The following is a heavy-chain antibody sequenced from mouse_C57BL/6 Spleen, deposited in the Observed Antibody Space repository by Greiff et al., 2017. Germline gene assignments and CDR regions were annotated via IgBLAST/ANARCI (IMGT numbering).Heavy chain of an antibody. CDR2: IDPENGDT. Sequence: EVQLQQSGAELVRPGASVKLSCTASGFNIKDDYMHWVKQRPEQGLEWIGWIDPENGDTEYASKFQGKATITADTSSNTAYLQLSSLTSEDTAVXYCTTGYYDYDGWFAYWGQGTLVTVSA. D-gene: IGHD2-4*01. J-gene: IGHJ3*01. V-gene: IGHV14-4*01. CDR1: GFNIKDDY. CDR3: TTGYYDYDGWFAY.